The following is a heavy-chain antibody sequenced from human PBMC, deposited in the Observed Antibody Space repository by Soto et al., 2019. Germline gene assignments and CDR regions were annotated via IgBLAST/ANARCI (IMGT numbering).Heavy chain of an antibody. CDR1: GGSFSGYY. V-gene: IGHV4-34*01. J-gene: IGHJ4*02. CDR2: INHSGST. CDR3: AIVAAAGKGPSDY. Sequence: SETLSLTCAVYGGSFSGYYWSWIRQPPGKGLEWIGEINHSGSTRYSPSFQGQVTISADKSISTAYLQWSSLKASDTAMYYCAIVAAAGKGPSDYWGQGTLVTVSS. D-gene: IGHD6-13*01.